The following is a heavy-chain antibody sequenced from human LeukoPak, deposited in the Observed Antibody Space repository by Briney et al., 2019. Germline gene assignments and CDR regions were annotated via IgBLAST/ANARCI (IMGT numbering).Heavy chain of an antibody. J-gene: IGHJ4*02. CDR3: ARFSSGWSPSGFDY. Sequence: PGGSLRLSCAASGFTFSHYWMHWVRQAPGKGLVWVSRINSDGSRTNYADSVQGRFTISSDNAKNTLYLQMNSLRVEDTAVYYCARFSSGWSPSGFDYWGQGTLVTVSS. CDR2: INSDGSRT. CDR1: GFTFSHYW. D-gene: IGHD6-19*01. V-gene: IGHV3-74*01.